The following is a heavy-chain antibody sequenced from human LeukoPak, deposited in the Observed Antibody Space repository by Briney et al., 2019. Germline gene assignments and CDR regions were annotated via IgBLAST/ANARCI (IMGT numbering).Heavy chain of an antibody. CDR3: ARGNTIIRGIIFTWFDF. CDR1: GGTFSSYA. J-gene: IGHJ5*01. CDR2: IIPIFGTA. D-gene: IGHD3-10*01. V-gene: IGHV1-69*13. Sequence: ASVKVSCKASGGTFSSYAISWVRQAPGQGLEWMGGIIPIFGTANYAQKFQGRVTITADESTSTAYMELSSLRSEDTAVYYCARGNTIIRGIIFTWFDFWGQGTLVTVSS.